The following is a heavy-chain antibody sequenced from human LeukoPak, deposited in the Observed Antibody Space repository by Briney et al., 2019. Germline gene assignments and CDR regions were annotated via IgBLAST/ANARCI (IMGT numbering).Heavy chain of an antibody. V-gene: IGHV3-74*01. CDR1: GFTFSRYW. CDR3: ARESSDNGAPDY. Sequence: GGSLRLSCAASGFTFSRYWMHWVRQAPGKGLVWVSRIISDGSSTSYADSVKGRFTISRDNAKNTLYLQMNSLRAEDTAVYYCARESSDNGAPDYWGQGTLVTVSS. J-gene: IGHJ4*02. CDR2: IISDGSST. D-gene: IGHD4-17*01.